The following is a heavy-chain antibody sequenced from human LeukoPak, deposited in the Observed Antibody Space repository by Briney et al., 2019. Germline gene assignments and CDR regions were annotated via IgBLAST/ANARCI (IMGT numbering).Heavy chain of an antibody. CDR3: ARGLVPAPFDI. CDR1: GFTFSSYS. Sequence: GGSLRLSCAASGFTFSSYSMNWVRQAPGKGLEWVSSISSSSSYIYYADSVKGRFTISRDNAKNSLYLQMNSLRAEDTAVYYCARGLVPAPFDIWGQGTMVTVSS. J-gene: IGHJ3*02. CDR2: ISSSSSYI. D-gene: IGHD2-2*01. V-gene: IGHV3-21*01.